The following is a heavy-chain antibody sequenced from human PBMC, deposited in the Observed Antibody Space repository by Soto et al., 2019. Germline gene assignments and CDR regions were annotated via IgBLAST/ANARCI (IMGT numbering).Heavy chain of an antibody. V-gene: IGHV3-33*03. CDR3: AIVRFCSSTRCSGYVDY. CDR1: GFIFSSYG. Sequence: AHLVESGGGVVQPGRSLRLSCAASGFIFSSYGMHWVRQAPGKGLEWVAVIWYDGRNKQYEDSVKGRFTISRDNSKNTLVLQMNSLRVEGTAVDYCAIVRFCSSTRCSGYVDYWGQGTLVTVSS. CDR2: IWYDGRNK. J-gene: IGHJ4*02. D-gene: IGHD2-2*01.